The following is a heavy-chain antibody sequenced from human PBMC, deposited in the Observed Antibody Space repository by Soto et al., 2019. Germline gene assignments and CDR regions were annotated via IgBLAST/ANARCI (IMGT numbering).Heavy chain of an antibody. Sequence: GGSLRLSCAASGFTFSDYYMSWIRQAPGKGLEWVSYISSSTTYTNYADSVKGRFTISRDNAKNPLYLQMNSLRAEDTAVYYCAKDHDYGDLYFDYWGQGTLVTVSS. CDR3: AKDHDYGDLYFDY. D-gene: IGHD4-17*01. V-gene: IGHV3-11*06. CDR1: GFTFSDYY. J-gene: IGHJ4*02. CDR2: ISSSTTYT.